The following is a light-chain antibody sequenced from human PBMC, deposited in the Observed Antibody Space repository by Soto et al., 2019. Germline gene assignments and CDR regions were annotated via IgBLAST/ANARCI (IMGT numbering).Light chain of an antibody. CDR3: VAWDDSLDAYV. CDR1: SSNIGSRT. Sequence: QSVLTQPPSASGTPGQRVTISCSGSSSNIGSRTVNWYQQLPGTAPKVLIYRSDQRPSGVPARFSGSKSGTSASLAISGLQSEDEADYYCVAWDDSLDAYVFGTGTKVTVL. J-gene: IGLJ1*01. V-gene: IGLV1-44*01. CDR2: RSD.